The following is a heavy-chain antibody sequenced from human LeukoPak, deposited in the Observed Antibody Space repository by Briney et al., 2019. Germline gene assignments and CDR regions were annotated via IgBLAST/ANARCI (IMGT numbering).Heavy chain of an antibody. CDR3: AGQSGGLVRGGFDS. CDR2: IYPGDSDT. Sequence: GESLKISCQGSGSSFTSYWIGWVRQLPGKGLEWMGIIYPGDSDTRYSPSFQGQVTISADKSISTAYLQWSSLKASDTAIYSCAGQSGGLVRGGFDSWGQGTLVTVSS. CDR1: GSSFTSYW. D-gene: IGHD6-19*01. V-gene: IGHV5-51*01. J-gene: IGHJ4*02.